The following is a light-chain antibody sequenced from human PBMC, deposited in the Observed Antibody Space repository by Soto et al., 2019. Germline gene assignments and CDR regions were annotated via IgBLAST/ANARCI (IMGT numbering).Light chain of an antibody. CDR2: RNN. CDR1: SSNIGSKY. J-gene: IGLJ2*01. Sequence: QSVLTQPPSASGTPGQRVTISCSGSSSNIGSKYVYWYQQLPGTAPKLLIYRNNHRPSGVPDRFSGSKSGTSASLAISGLRSEDEADYYCAAWDANVGGPPFGGGTKVTVL. CDR3: AAWDANVGGPP. V-gene: IGLV1-47*01.